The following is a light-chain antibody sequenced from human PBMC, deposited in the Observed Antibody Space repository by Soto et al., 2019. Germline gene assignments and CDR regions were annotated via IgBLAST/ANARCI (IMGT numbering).Light chain of an antibody. J-gene: IGKJ5*01. Sequence: EIVMTQSPATLSVSPGERATLSCRASQSVSINLAWYQQKPGQAPRLLIYGASTRATGIPARFSGSGSGTEFTLTISSLQSEDFAVYYCQQYNIRGTFGQGTRLQIK. CDR3: QQYNIRGT. V-gene: IGKV3-15*01. CDR2: GAS. CDR1: QSVSIN.